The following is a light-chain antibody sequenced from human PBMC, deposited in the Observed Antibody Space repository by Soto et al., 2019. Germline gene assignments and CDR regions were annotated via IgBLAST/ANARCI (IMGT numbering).Light chain of an antibody. V-gene: IGKV3-11*01. CDR3: AQRVWPWT. J-gene: IGKJ1*01. Sequence: EIVLTQSPATLSLSPGERATLSRRVTQSVSRQLAWYQHKPGQPPRLLIYHASNRATGIPDRFSGSGSGTDFTLSISTLEPENFAVYYCAQRVWPWTVGQGTKVDI. CDR2: HAS. CDR1: QSVSRQ.